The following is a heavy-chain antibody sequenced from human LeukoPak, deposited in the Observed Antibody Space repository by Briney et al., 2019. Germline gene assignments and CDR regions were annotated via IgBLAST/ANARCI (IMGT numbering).Heavy chain of an antibody. CDR2: ISGGGGSK. J-gene: IGHJ5*02. D-gene: IGHD3/OR15-3a*01. CDR3: ARSRTEGWFDP. V-gene: IGHV3-23*01. CDR1: GFTFSSYA. Sequence: HTGGSLRLSCAASGFTFSSYAMNWVRQAPGKGLEWVSTISGGGGSKYYAASVKGRFTISRDNSKNTLYLQMNSLRAEDTAVYYCARSRTEGWFDPWGQGTLVTVSS.